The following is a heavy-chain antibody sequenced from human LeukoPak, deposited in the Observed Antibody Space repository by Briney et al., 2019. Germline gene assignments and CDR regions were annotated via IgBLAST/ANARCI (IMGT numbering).Heavy chain of an antibody. D-gene: IGHD6-19*01. J-gene: IGHJ4*02. V-gene: IGHV4-59*04. CDR3: ARRVAGRGAYFDY. CDR2: INYSGST. Sequence: PSETLSLTCTVSGGSISSYYWGWIRQPPGKGLEWIGNINYSGSTYYNPSLASRLTMSGDTSKNQFSLKLSSVTAADTAVYYCARRVAGRGAYFDYWGQGSLVTVSS. CDR1: GGSISSYY.